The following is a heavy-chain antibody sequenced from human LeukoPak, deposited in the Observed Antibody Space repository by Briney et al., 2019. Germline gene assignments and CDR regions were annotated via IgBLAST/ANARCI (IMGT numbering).Heavy chain of an antibody. CDR2: IRYDGSTE. CDR3: VRDTITYDIFTGSPDY. CDR1: GFTFSKYG. D-gene: IGHD3-9*01. Sequence: GKSLRLSCEVSGFTFSKYGMHWVRQAPGKGLEWVSTIRYDGSTEYYADSVRGRFTISGDNSGNTLFLQMNSLGAEDTAVYYCVRDTITYDIFTGSPDYWGQGTLVIVSS. J-gene: IGHJ4*02. V-gene: IGHV3-33*01.